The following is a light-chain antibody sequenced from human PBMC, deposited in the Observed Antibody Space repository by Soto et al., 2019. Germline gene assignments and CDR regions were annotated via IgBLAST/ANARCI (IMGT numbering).Light chain of an antibody. CDR3: QQFNPYSLTWT. Sequence: EIVLTQSPGTLSLSPGERATLSCRASQSVSSSYLAWYQQKPGQAPRLLIYGASSRATGIPDRFSGSGSGTDFTLTISRLEPEDFATYYCQQFNPYSLTWTFGQGTKVDI. CDR1: QSVSSSY. V-gene: IGKV3-20*01. J-gene: IGKJ1*01. CDR2: GAS.